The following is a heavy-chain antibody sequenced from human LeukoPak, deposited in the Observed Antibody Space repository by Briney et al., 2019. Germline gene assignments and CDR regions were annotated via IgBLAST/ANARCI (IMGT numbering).Heavy chain of an antibody. Sequence: GGSLRLSCAASGFTVSSNYMSWVRQAPGKGLEWVSVIYSGGDTYYADSVKGRFTISRDNSKNTLYLQMKSLRAEDTAVYYCARDCSGSHVQLCGMDVWGQRTTVTVSS. D-gene: IGHD1-26*01. J-gene: IGHJ6*02. CDR2: IYSGGDT. CDR3: ARDCSGSHVQLCGMDV. V-gene: IGHV3-53*01. CDR1: GFTVSSNY.